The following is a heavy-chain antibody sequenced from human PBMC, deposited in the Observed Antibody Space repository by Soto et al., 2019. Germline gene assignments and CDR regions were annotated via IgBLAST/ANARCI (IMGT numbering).Heavy chain of an antibody. V-gene: IGHV1-69*13. CDR3: ARGPYVVVVVAIGSYFDD. D-gene: IGHD2-15*01. J-gene: IGHJ4*02. CDR2: IIPIFGTA. CDR1: GGTFSSYA. Sequence: GASVKVSCKASGGTFSSYAISWVRQAPGQGLEWMGGIIPIFGTANYAQKFQGRVTITADESTSTAYMELSSLRSEDTAVYYCARGPYVVVVVAIGSYFDDWGQGALVTVSS.